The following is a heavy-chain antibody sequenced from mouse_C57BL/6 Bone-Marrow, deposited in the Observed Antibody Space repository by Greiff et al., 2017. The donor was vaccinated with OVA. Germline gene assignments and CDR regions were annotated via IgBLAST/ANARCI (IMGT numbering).Heavy chain of an antibody. CDR1: GYTFTDYE. CDR3: TEVERFAY. J-gene: IGHJ3*01. CDR2: IDPETGGT. D-gene: IGHD1-3*01. Sequence: QVQLQQSGAELVRPGASVTLSCKASGYTFTDYEMHWVKQTPVHGLEWIGAIDPETGGTAYNQKFKGKATLTADKSSSTAYMQLRSLTSEDSAVYYCTEVERFAYWGQGTLVTVSA. V-gene: IGHV1-15*01.